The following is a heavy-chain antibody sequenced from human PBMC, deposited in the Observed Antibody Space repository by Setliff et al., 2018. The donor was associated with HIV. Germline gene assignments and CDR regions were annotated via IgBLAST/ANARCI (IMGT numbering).Heavy chain of an antibody. J-gene: IGHJ4*02. V-gene: IGHV3-7*01. CDR3: AKSPPSYDVLTGGLDS. CDR1: GFTFSTFW. CDR2: IKPDGSSK. Sequence: PGGSLRLSCAASGFTFSTFWMGWVRQAPGKGREWVAHIKPDGSSKKYVDSVKGRFTVSRDNAESSLFLQMNSLKAEDTAVYYCAKSPPSYDVLTGGLDSWGQGTLVTVSS. D-gene: IGHD3-9*01.